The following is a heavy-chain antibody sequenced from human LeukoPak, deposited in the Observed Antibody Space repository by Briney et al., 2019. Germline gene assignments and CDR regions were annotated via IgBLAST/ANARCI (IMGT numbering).Heavy chain of an antibody. CDR2: ISSSSSYI. Sequence: GGSLRLSCAASGFTFSSYSMNWVRQAPGKGLEWVSSISSSSSYIYYADSVKGRFTISRDNAKNSLYLQMNCLRAEDTAVYYCARAEAAAKHYYYGMDVWGKGTTVTVSS. D-gene: IGHD6-13*01. V-gene: IGHV3-21*01. CDR3: ARAEAAAKHYYYGMDV. J-gene: IGHJ6*04. CDR1: GFTFSSYS.